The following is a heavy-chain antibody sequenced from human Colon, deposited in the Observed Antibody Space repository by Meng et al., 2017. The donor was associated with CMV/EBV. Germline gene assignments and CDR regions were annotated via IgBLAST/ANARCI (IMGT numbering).Heavy chain of an antibody. CDR1: YTFTGHY. V-gene: IGHV1-2*02. CDR2: INPNSGGT. CDR3: ARTDCSTTSCYPYWFDP. Sequence: YTFTGHYIHWVRQAPGQGTEWMGWINPNSGGTNYAQKFQGRVTMTRDTSISTAYMELSRLRSDDTAVYYCARTDCSTTSCYPYWFDPWGQGTLVTVSS. J-gene: IGHJ5*02. D-gene: IGHD2-2*01.